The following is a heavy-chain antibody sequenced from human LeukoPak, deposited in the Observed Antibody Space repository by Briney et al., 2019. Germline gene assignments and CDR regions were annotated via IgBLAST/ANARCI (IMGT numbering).Heavy chain of an antibody. V-gene: IGHV3-23*01. J-gene: IGHJ4*02. CDR2: ISGGGGRT. CDR1: GFTLSSNA. D-gene: IGHD6-19*01. Sequence: GGSLRLTCEASGFTLSSNAMSWVRQAQGKGVEWVSGISGGGGRTNYADSVKGRFTISRDNSNHTLYLQMNSLRAEDTAVYYCAKVYPAVAGHRWDYWGQGTLVTVSS. CDR3: AKVYPAVAGHRWDY.